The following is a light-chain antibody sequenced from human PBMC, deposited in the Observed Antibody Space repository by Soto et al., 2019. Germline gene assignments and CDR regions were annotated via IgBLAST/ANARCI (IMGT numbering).Light chain of an antibody. J-gene: IGLJ1*01. CDR3: CSYAGGYTYL. CDR1: TSDFVDYRY. CDR2: DVA. V-gene: IGLV2-11*01. Sequence: QSALTQPASMSGSPGQSITISCTATTSDFVDYRYVSWYQQHPDKAPKLMIYDVARWPSGVPDRFSGSKSGNTASLTISGLQAEDEADYFCCSYAGGYTYLFGTGTKLTVL.